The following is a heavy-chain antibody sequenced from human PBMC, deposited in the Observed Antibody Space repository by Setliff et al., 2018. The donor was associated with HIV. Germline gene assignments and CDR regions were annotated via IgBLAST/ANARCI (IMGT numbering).Heavy chain of an antibody. Sequence: SGPTLVNPTQTLTLTCAFSGFSLTTSAVGVGWIRQPPGKALEWLALIYWDDDKRYRSSLKSRLTITKDTSKNQVVLTLTNMDPVDTATYYCAHSLYCSSSNCSGLLFDYWGQGTLVTVSS. CDR3: AHSLYCSSSNCSGLLFDY. CDR1: GFSLTTSAVG. J-gene: IGHJ4*02. CDR2: IYWDDDK. V-gene: IGHV2-5*02. D-gene: IGHD2-2*01.